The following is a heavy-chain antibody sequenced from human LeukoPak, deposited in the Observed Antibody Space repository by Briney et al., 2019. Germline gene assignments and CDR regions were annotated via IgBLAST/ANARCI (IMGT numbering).Heavy chain of an antibody. Sequence: GGSLRLSCAASGFTFSSYAMSWVRQAPGKGLEWVSAISGSGGSTYYADSVKGRFTISRDNSKNTLYLQMNSLRAEDTAVYYCARDTAMVNYFDYWGQGTLVTVSS. CDR1: GFTFSSYA. V-gene: IGHV3-23*01. J-gene: IGHJ4*02. D-gene: IGHD5-18*01. CDR2: ISGSGGST. CDR3: ARDTAMVNYFDY.